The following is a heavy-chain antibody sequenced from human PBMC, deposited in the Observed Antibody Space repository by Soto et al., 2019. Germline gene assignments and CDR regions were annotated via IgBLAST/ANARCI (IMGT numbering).Heavy chain of an antibody. J-gene: IGHJ4*02. CDR2: IYYSGTT. V-gene: IGHV4-28*01. CDR1: GYSISSSNW. D-gene: IGHD1-26*01. Sequence: SETLSLTCAVSGYSISSSNWWGWIRQPPGKGLEWIGYIYYSGTTYYNPSLKSRVTMSVDTSKNQFSLKLTSVTAVDTAVYYCAIREPPGPIVYPGQGILVTVSA. CDR3: AIREPPGPIVY.